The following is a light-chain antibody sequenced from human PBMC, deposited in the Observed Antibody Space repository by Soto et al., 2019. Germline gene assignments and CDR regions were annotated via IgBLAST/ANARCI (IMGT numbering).Light chain of an antibody. CDR3: CSYAGSTTVV. V-gene: IGLV2-23*02. J-gene: IGLJ2*01. CDR1: TSDVGTFNL. Sequence: QSALTQPASVSGSPGQSITISCTGATSDVGTFNLVSWYQQHPGKAPKLMIFEAIKRPSGVSNRFSGSKSGNTASLTISGLQAEDEADYYCCSYAGSTTVVFGGGNKLTVL. CDR2: EAI.